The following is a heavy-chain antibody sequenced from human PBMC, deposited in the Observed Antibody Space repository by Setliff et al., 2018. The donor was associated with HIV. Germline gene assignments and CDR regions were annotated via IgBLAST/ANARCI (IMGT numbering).Heavy chain of an antibody. D-gene: IGHD1-26*01. CDR3: AGGPGTTSIDY. Sequence: PSETLSLTCAVYGGSFSDYYWTWIRQPPGKGLEWIGEINHGGSTNYNPSLRSRVTISIDTSKNQFSLKVNSVTAADTAAYYCAGGPGTTSIDYWAQGTLVTVSS. V-gene: IGHV4-34*01. J-gene: IGHJ4*02. CDR2: INHGGST. CDR1: GGSFSDYY.